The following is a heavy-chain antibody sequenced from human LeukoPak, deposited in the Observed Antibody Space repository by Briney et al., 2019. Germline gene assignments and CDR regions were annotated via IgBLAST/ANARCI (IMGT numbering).Heavy chain of an antibody. CDR2: ISYDGSNK. J-gene: IGHJ4*02. CDR3: AKAQRGYSYGYDY. Sequence: GGSLRLSCAASGFTFSSYGMHWVRQAPGKGLEGVAVISYDGSNKYYADSVKGRFTISRDNSKNTLYLQMNSLRAEDTAVYYCAKAQRGYSYGYDYWGQGTLVTVSS. D-gene: IGHD5-18*01. CDR1: GFTFSSYG. V-gene: IGHV3-30*18.